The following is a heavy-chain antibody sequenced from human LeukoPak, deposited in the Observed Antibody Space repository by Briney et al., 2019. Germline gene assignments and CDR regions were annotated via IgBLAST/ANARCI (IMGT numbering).Heavy chain of an antibody. CDR2: ISGSGGST. Sequence: GGSLRLSCAASGFTFSSYAMSWVRQAPGKGLEWVSAISGSGGSTYYADSVKGRFTISRDNPKNTLYLQVNSLRAEDTAVYYCAKFTVTPDYFDYWGQGTLVTVSS. CDR3: AKFTVTPDYFDY. V-gene: IGHV3-23*01. D-gene: IGHD4-11*01. J-gene: IGHJ4*02. CDR1: GFTFSSYA.